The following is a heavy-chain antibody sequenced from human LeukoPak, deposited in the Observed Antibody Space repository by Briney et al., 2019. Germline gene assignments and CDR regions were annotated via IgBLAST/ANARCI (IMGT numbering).Heavy chain of an antibody. CDR2: ISGGGAAT. D-gene: IGHD4-23*01. Sequence: GGSLRLSCAASGFIFSNYAMTWVRQAPGKGLEWVSVISGGGAATYYADPVKGRFTISRDNAKNSLYLQMNSLRAEDTAVYYCARLTDYGGNSDYFDYWGQGTLVTVSS. CDR3: ARLTDYGGNSDYFDY. V-gene: IGHV3-48*03. J-gene: IGHJ4*02. CDR1: GFIFSNYA.